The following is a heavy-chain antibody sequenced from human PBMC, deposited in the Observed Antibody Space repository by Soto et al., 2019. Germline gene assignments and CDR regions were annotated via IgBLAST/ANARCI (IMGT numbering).Heavy chain of an antibody. CDR3: AREPLAHSYFDL. Sequence: SETLSLTCTVSGGSISGYYWSWIRQPAGKGLEWIGRMYNSERTNYNPSLKSRVAMSMDTSKNQFSLKLTSVTAADTAVYFCAREPLAHSYFDLWGQGTLVTVSS. V-gene: IGHV4-4*07. CDR2: MYNSERT. CDR1: GGSISGYY. J-gene: IGHJ4*02.